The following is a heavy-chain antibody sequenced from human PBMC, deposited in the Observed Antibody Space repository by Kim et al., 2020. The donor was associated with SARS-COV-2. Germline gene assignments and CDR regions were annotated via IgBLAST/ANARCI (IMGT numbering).Heavy chain of an antibody. D-gene: IGHD4-17*01. CDR1: GGSISSYY. CDR2: IYYSGST. J-gene: IGHJ5*02. Sequence: SETLSLTCTVSGGSISSYYWSWMRQPPGKGLEWIGYIYYSGSTNYNPSLKSRVTISVDTSKNQFSLELISVTAADTAVYYFARIRDGDYVGWFDPWGQGTLVTVSS. V-gene: IGHV4-59*13. CDR3: ARIRDGDYVGWFDP.